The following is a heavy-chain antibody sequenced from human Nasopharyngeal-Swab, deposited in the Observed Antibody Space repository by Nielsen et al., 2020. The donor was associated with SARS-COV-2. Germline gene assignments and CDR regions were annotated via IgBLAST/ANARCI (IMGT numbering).Heavy chain of an antibody. Sequence: ASVKVSCKASGYTFTSYYMHWVRQAPGQGLEWMGIINPSGGSTSYAQKFQGRVTMTRDTSTSTVYMELSSLRSEDTAVYYCARVNYGSRSYLGGVDYWGQGTLVTVSS. J-gene: IGHJ4*02. CDR2: INPSGGST. CDR1: GYTFTSYY. D-gene: IGHD3-10*01. CDR3: ARVNYGSRSYLGGVDY. V-gene: IGHV1-46*01.